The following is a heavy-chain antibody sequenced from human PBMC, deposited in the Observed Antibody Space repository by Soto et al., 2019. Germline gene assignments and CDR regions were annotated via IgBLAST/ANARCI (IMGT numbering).Heavy chain of an antibody. V-gene: IGHV1-46*01. CDR2: INPSGGST. J-gene: IGHJ5*02. CDR3: AREGYSSSWTQLNWFDP. Sequence: ASVKVSCKASGYTFTSYYMHWVRQAPGQGLEWMGIINPSGGSTSYAQKFQGRVTMTRDTSTSTVYMELSSLRSEDTAVYYCAREGYSSSWTQLNWFDPWGQGTLVTVSS. D-gene: IGHD6-13*01. CDR1: GYTFTSYY.